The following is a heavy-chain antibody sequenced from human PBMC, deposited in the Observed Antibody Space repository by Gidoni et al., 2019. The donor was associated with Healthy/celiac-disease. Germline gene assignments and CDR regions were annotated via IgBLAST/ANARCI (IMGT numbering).Heavy chain of an antibody. D-gene: IGHD3-22*01. CDR3: TRGGAVVVTLFDY. J-gene: IGHJ4*02. V-gene: IGHV3-49*03. Sequence: EGQLVESGGGLVQPGRSLRLSCTASGFTCGDYAMSWFRQAQGKGLEVGGFIRSKAYGGTTEYAASVKGRFTISRDDSKSIAYLQMNSLKSEDTAVYYCTRGGAVVVTLFDYWGQGTLVTVSS. CDR2: IRSKAYGGTT. CDR1: GFTCGDYA.